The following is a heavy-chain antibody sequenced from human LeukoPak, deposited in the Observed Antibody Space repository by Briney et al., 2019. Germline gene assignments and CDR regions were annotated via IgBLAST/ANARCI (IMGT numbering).Heavy chain of an antibody. CDR3: ARAGYCGDGGCRGGSAFDV. CDR1: GYTFPNYD. V-gene: IGHV1-18*01. D-gene: IGHD2-15*01. CDR2: VSGYTGDT. J-gene: IGHJ3*01. Sequence: ASVKVSCKTSGYTFPNYDIYWVRQAPGQGLECMGWVSGYTGDTKYAQILQGRFTVTTDTSTSTAYMELRSLTYDDTAVYYCARAGYCGDGGCRGGSAFDVWGQGTMVTVSS.